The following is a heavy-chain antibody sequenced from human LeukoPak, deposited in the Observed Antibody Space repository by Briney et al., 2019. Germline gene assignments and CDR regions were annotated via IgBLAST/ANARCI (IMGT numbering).Heavy chain of an antibody. D-gene: IGHD6-6*01. J-gene: IGHJ3*02. CDR1: GGTFSSYA. CDR2: IIPIFGTA. V-gene: IGHV1-69*05. CDR3: ARGFRAARLRGEAFDI. Sequence: GASVKVSCKASGGTFSSYAISWVRQAPGQGLEWMGGIIPIFGTANYAQKFQGRVTITTDESTSTAYMELSSLRSEDTAVYYCARGFRAARLRGEAFDIWGQGTMFTVSS.